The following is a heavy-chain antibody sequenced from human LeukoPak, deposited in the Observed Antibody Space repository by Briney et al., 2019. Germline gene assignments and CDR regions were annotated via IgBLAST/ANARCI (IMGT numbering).Heavy chain of an antibody. J-gene: IGHJ6*02. CDR1: GFTFSSYG. D-gene: IGHD6-6*01. CDR3: ARGIAARAAPYYYYYGMDV. Sequence: QPGGSLRLSCAASGFTFSSYGMHWVRQAPGKGLEWVAVISHDGSNTNYADSVKGRFTISRDNSRNTLYLQMNSLRTEDTALYYCARGIAARAAPYYYYYGMDVWGQGTTVTVSS. V-gene: IGHV3-30*03. CDR2: ISHDGSNT.